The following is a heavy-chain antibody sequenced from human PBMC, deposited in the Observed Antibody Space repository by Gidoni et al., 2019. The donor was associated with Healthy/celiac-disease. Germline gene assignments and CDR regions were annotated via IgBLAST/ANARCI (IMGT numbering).Heavy chain of an antibody. J-gene: IGHJ5*01. CDR1: GFTFDDYA. CDR3: AKDIRDYGGNGFDY. Sequence: EVQLVESGGGLVQPGRSLRLSCSACGFTFDDYAMHWVRQAPGKCLEWVSGISWNSGSIGYADSVKGRFTISRDNAKNSLYLQMNSLRAEDTALYYCAKDIRDYGGNGFDYWGQGTLVTVSS. D-gene: IGHD4-17*01. CDR2: ISWNSGSI. V-gene: IGHV3-9*01.